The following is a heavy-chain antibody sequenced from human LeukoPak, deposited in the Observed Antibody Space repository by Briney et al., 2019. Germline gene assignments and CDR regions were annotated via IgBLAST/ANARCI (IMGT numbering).Heavy chain of an antibody. Sequence: ASVKVSCKASGGTFSSYAISWVRQAPGQGLEWMGGIIPIFGTANYAQKFQGRVTITANESTSTAYMELSSLRSEDTAVYYCARNWDYYYYGMDVWGQGTTVTVSS. CDR3: ARNWDYYYYGMDV. V-gene: IGHV1-69*13. J-gene: IGHJ6*02. D-gene: IGHD3-16*01. CDR2: IIPIFGTA. CDR1: GGTFSSYA.